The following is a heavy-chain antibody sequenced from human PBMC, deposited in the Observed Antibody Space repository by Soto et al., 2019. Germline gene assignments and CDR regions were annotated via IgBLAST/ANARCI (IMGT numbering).Heavy chain of an antibody. D-gene: IGHD3-10*01. J-gene: IGHJ5*02. CDR1: GGTFSSYA. Sequence: SVKVSCKASGGTFSSYAISWVRQAPGQGLEWMGGIIPIFGTANYAQKFQGRVTITADESTSTAYMEQSSLRSEDTAVYYCARCLYGSGPNWFDPWGQGTLVTVSS. CDR3: ARCLYGSGPNWFDP. CDR2: IIPIFGTA. V-gene: IGHV1-69*13.